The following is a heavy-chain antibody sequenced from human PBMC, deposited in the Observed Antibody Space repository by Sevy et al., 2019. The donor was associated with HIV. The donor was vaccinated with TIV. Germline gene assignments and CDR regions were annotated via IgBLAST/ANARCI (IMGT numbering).Heavy chain of an antibody. CDR2: XKXXGSEK. Sequence: GGSLRLSCAASGFIFSTYWMSWVRQAPGKGLEXXXXXKXXGSEKCYVVSVKGRFTISRDNAKNSLYLQMSSLRAEDTAVYYCXRGGXYPGXWGQGTLVTVSS. CDR1: GFIFSTYW. J-gene: IGHJ4*02. V-gene: IGHV3-7*01. D-gene: IGHD1-26*01. CDR3: XRGGXYPGX.